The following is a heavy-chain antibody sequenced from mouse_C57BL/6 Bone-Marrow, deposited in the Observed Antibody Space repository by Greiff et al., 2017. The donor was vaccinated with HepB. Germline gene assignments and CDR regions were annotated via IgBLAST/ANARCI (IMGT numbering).Heavy chain of an antibody. CDR3: ARNYDGMDY. Sequence: QVQLKQSGAELVKPGASVKLSCKASGYTFTSYWMHWVKQRPGQGLEWIGMIHPNSGSTNYNEKFKSKATLTVDKSSSTAYMQLSSLTSEDSAVYYCARNYDGMDYWGQGTSVTVSS. CDR1: GYTFTSYW. V-gene: IGHV1-64*01. D-gene: IGHD2-4*01. J-gene: IGHJ4*01. CDR2: IHPNSGST.